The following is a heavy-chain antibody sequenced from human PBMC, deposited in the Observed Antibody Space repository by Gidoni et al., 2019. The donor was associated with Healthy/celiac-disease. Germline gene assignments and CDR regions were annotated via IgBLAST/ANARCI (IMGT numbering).Heavy chain of an antibody. CDR1: GGYISSSNW. V-gene: IGHV4-4*02. D-gene: IGHD3-22*01. CDR3: ASLGPQYYYDSSGYSHNWYFDL. J-gene: IGHJ2*01. CDR2: IYHSGST. Sequence: QVQLQESGPGLVKPSGTLSITCAVSGGYISSSNWWSWVRQPPGKGLEWIGEIYHSGSTNYNPSLKSRVTISVDKSKNQFSLKLSSVTAADTAVYYCASLGPQYYYDSSGYSHNWYFDLWGRGTLVTVSS.